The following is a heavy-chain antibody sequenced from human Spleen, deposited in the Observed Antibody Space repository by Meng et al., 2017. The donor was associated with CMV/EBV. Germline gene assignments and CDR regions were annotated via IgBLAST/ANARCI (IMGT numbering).Heavy chain of an antibody. Sequence: GESLKISCAASGFTFSNAWMNWVRQAPGKGLEWVGRIKSNADGGTADYAASVKARFTISRDDSENTLYLQMSSLKTEDTGVYYCAAGRDLYGMDVWGQGTMVTVSS. D-gene: IGHD6-25*01. CDR2: IKSNADGGTA. V-gene: IGHV3-15*01. CDR3: AAGRDLYGMDV. J-gene: IGHJ6*02. CDR1: GFTFSNAW.